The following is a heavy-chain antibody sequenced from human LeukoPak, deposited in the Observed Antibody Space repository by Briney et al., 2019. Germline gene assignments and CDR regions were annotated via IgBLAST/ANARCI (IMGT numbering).Heavy chain of an antibody. CDR1: GGTFSSYA. D-gene: IGHD3-10*01. CDR3: ASLGGSGSYYMYNWFDP. CDR2: IIPIFGTA. V-gene: IGHV1-69*05. Sequence: GASVKVSCKASGGTFSSYAISWVRQAPGQGLEWMGGIIPIFGTANYAQKFQGRVTITTDESTSTAYMELSSLRSEDTAVYYCASLGGSGSYYMYNWFDPWGQGTLVTVSS. J-gene: IGHJ5*02.